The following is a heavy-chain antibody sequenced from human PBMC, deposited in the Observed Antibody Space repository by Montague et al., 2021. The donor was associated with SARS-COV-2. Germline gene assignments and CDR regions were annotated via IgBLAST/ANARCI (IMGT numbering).Heavy chain of an antibody. CDR2: SNDSGST. J-gene: IGHJ4*02. CDR3: ACATLSVKMAVVVVLGGISYCDS. D-gene: IGHD2-21*01. Sequence: SETLSLTCAVYGGSFSNHYWSWIRQSPGKGLEWIGESNDSGSTNYNPSLKLRVTISVSTSTNQFSLNLKSVTAADTAVYYCACATLSVKMAVVVVLGGISYCDSWGQGTLVAVSS. V-gene: IGHV4-34*01. CDR1: GGSFSNHY.